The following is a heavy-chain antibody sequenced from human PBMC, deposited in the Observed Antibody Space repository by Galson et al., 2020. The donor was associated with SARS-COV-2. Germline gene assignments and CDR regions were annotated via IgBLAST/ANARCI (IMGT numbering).Heavy chain of an antibody. D-gene: IGHD6-6*01. J-gene: IGHJ3*02. CDR3: ARRQPNIASRPHDTFDI. V-gene: IGHV5-10-1*01. CDR2: IDPSDSYT. CDR1: GYSFSYHW. Sequence: HGESLKISCKVSGYSFSYHWINWVRQMPGKGLEWMGRIDPSDSYTDYSPSFQGHVTFSVDKSTSTAYLQWSSLKPSDTAIYYCARRQPNIASRPHDTFDIWGQGTMVTVSS.